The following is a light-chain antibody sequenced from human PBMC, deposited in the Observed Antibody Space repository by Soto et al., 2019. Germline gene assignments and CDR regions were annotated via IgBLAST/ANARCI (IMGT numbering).Light chain of an antibody. V-gene: IGLV1-44*01. J-gene: IGLJ2*01. CDR2: SNN. CDR3: AAWDDSLNGAVV. CDR1: SSNIGSNT. Sequence: QSVLTQPPSASGTPGQRVTISCSGSSSNIGSNTVNWYQQLPGTAPKLLIYSNNQRPSGVPDRFSGSKSGTSASLAISGLQSEDEAAYYCAAWDDSLNGAVVFGGGTKLTVL.